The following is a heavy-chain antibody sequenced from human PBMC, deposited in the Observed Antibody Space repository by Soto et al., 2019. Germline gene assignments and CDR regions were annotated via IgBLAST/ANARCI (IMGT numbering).Heavy chain of an antibody. Sequence: EVQLVESGGGLIQPGGSLRLSCAASGLTVSANYMNWVRQAPGKGLEWVSLLYSGGTAYYADSVRGRFTISRDNSKNTLYLQMNSLRVEDTAVYFCARARSSTMIVLTNHWYFDLWGRGTLVTVSS. J-gene: IGHJ2*01. CDR2: LYSGGTA. D-gene: IGHD3-22*01. CDR3: ARARSSTMIVLTNHWYFDL. V-gene: IGHV3-53*01. CDR1: GLTVSANY.